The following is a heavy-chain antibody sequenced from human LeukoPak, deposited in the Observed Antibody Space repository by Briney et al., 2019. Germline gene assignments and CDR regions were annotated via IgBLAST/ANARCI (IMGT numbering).Heavy chain of an antibody. CDR2: IHPSTGNP. V-gene: IGHV7-4-1*02. Sequence: ASVKVSCKASGYTFTNYAMNWVRQAPGQGLEWMGWIHPSTGNPTYAQGFTGRFVFSLDTSVSTAYLQISSLKAEDTAVYYCARSGFWSGYYSEVDYWGQGTLVTVSS. J-gene: IGHJ4*02. CDR3: ARSGFWSGYYSEVDY. D-gene: IGHD3-3*01. CDR1: GYTFTNYA.